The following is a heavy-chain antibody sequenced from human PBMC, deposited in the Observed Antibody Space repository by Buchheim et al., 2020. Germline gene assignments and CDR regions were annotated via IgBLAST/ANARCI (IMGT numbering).Heavy chain of an antibody. D-gene: IGHD5-24*01. J-gene: IGHJ6*02. CDR3: AQDGYNLGGYYYYGMDV. V-gene: IGHV3-30*18. CDR2: ISYDGSNK. CDR1: GFTFSSYG. Sequence: QVQLVESGGGVVQPGRSLRLSCAASGFTFSSYGMHWVRQAPGKGLEWVAVISYDGSNKYYADSVKGRFTISRDNSKNTLYLQMNSLRAEDTAVYYCAQDGYNLGGYYYYGMDVWGQGTT.